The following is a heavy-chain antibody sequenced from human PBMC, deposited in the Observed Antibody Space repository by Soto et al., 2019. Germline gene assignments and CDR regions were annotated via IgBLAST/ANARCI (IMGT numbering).Heavy chain of an antibody. J-gene: IGHJ4*02. CDR2: MNPNSGHT. V-gene: IGHV1-8*01. Sequence: ASVKVSCKASGYTFTSFDINWVRQATGQGLEWMGWMNPNSGHTGYAQKFQGRVTVTRNTSISTAYMELSSLRYEDTAVYYCTRGRNSGDGYNGGGYWGQGTLVTVSS. D-gene: IGHD1-1*01. CDR3: TRGRNSGDGYNGGGY. CDR1: GYTFTSFD.